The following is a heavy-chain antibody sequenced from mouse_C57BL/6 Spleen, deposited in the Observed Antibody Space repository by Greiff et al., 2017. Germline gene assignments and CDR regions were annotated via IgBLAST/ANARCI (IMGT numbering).Heavy chain of an antibody. D-gene: IGHD1-1*01. CDR3: AREILPVGYFDV. Sequence: VHLVESGAELARPGASVKMSCKASGYTFTSYTMHWVKQRPGQGLEWIGYINPSSGYTKYNQKFKDKATLTADKSSSTAYMQLSSLTSEDSAVYYCAREILPVGYFDVWGTGTTVTVSS. CDR1: GYTFTSYT. V-gene: IGHV1-4*01. J-gene: IGHJ1*03. CDR2: INPSSGYT.